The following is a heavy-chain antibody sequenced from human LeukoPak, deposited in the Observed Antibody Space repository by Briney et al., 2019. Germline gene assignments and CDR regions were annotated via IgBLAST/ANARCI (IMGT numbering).Heavy chain of an antibody. Sequence: SETLSLTCAVYGGSFSGYYWSWLRQPPGKGLEWIGYIYTSGSTNYDPSLKSRVTISVDTSKNQFSLKLSSVTAADTAVYYCARSFGPDAFDIWGQGTMVTVSS. CDR3: ARSFGPDAFDI. J-gene: IGHJ3*02. V-gene: IGHV4-4*09. D-gene: IGHD3-16*01. CDR2: IYTSGST. CDR1: GGSFSGYY.